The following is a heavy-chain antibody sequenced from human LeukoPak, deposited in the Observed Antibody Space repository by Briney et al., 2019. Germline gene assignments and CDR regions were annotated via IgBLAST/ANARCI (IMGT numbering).Heavy chain of an antibody. CDR2: ISSSSSYI. Sequence: PGGSLRHSCAASGFTFSSYGMHWVRQAPGKGLEWVSSISSSSSYIYYADSVKGRFTISRDDAKNSLYLQMNSLRAEDTAVYYCAREDSADDDAFDIWGQGTMVTVSS. CDR1: GFTFSSYG. CDR3: AREDSADDDAFDI. D-gene: IGHD3-10*01. V-gene: IGHV3-21*01. J-gene: IGHJ3*02.